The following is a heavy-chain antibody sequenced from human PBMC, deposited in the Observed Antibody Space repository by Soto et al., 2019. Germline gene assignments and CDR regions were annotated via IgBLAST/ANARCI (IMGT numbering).Heavy chain of an antibody. CDR2: IKQDGSEK. Sequence: GGSLRLSCAASGFTFSSYWMSWVRQAPGKGLEWVANIKQDGSEKYYVDSVKGRFTISRDNAKNSLYLQMNSLRAEDTAVYYCARDLKRGDYYFDYWGQGTLVTVSS. CDR3: ARDLKRGDYYFDY. CDR1: GFTFSSYW. V-gene: IGHV3-7*03. D-gene: IGHD7-27*01. J-gene: IGHJ4*02.